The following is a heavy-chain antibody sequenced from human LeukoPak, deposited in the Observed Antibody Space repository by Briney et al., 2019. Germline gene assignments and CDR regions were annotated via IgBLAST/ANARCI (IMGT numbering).Heavy chain of an antibody. V-gene: IGHV4-59*12. CDR2: IHYRGST. D-gene: IGHD3-22*01. CDR1: GGSISSYY. CDR3: AREAPGYYDSSGYYKTAPFDY. J-gene: IGHJ4*02. Sequence: SETLSLTCTVSGGSISSYYWSWIRQPPGKGLEWIGYIHYRGSTNYNPSLTSRVTISVDRSKNQFSLKLSSVTAADTAVYYCAREAPGYYDSSGYYKTAPFDYWGQGTLVTVSS.